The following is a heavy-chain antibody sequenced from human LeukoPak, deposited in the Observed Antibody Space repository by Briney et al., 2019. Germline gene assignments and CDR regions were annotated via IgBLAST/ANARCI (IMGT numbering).Heavy chain of an antibody. CDR3: ARDNTFGELVDY. CDR1: GFTFSSYW. Sequence: GSLRLSCAASGFTFSSYWMSWVRPAPGKGLEWVANIKQDGSEKYYVDSAKGRFTISRDNAKNSLYLQMNSLRAEDTAVYYCARDNTFGELVDYWGQGTLVTVSS. CDR2: IKQDGSEK. V-gene: IGHV3-7*01. J-gene: IGHJ4*02. D-gene: IGHD3-10*01.